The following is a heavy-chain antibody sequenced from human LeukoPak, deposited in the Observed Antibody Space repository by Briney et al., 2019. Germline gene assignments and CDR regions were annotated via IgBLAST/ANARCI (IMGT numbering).Heavy chain of an antibody. V-gene: IGHV4-34*01. J-gene: IGHJ4*02. CDR1: GGSFSGYY. CDR3: AREYRKYYYDSSGYRN. CDR2: INHSGST. D-gene: IGHD3-22*01. Sequence: SETLSLTCAVYGGSFSGYYWSWIRQPPGKGLEWIGEINHSGSTNYNPSLKSRVTISVDTSKNQFSLKLSSVTAADTAVYYCAREYRKYYYDSSGYRNWGQGTLVTVSS.